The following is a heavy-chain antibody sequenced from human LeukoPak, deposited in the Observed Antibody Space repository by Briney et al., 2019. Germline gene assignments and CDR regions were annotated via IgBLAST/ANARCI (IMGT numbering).Heavy chain of an antibody. Sequence: SETLSLTCTVSGGSISSGGYYWSWIRQHPGKGLEWIGYLYFSGSTYYNPSLKSRVTISVDTTKNQFSLRLSSVTAADTAVYYCARVGGTRPDRYYFYYWGQGTLVTVSS. D-gene: IGHD3-3*01. CDR3: ARVGGTRPDRYYFYY. CDR2: LYFSGST. J-gene: IGHJ4*02. CDR1: GGSISSGGYY. V-gene: IGHV4-31*03.